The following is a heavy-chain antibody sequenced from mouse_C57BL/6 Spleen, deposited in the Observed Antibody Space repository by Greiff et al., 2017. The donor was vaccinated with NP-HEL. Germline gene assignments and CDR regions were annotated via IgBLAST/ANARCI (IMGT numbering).Heavy chain of an antibody. D-gene: IGHD2-5*01. Sequence: QVQLKESGPGLVQPSQSLSITCTVSGFSLTSYGVHWVRQSPVKGLEWLGVIWSGGSTDYNAAFISRLSISKDNSKSQFFFKMNSLQADDTAIYYCARRGSNGSYWYFDVWGTGTTVTVSS. CDR3: ARRGSNGSYWYFDV. J-gene: IGHJ1*03. CDR1: GFSLTSYG. CDR2: IWSGGST. V-gene: IGHV2-2*01.